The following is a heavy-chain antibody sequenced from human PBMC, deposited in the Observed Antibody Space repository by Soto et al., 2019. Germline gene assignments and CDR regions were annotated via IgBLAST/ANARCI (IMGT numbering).Heavy chain of an antibody. V-gene: IGHV1-69*06. J-gene: IGHJ4*02. D-gene: IGHD2-2*02. CDR1: GSRFSNYV. CDR2: IIPIFNTT. Sequence: QVQLVQSGAAVKTPGSSLKVSCTVSGSRFSNYVISWVRQAPGHGLEWLGRIIPIFNTTQYAQKFQGRVTITADKSKNTASLELSSLRSDDTAVYYCAREGRGKKAGYNGLGRLGYWGQGTQVTVSS. CDR3: AREGRGKKAGYNGLGRLGY.